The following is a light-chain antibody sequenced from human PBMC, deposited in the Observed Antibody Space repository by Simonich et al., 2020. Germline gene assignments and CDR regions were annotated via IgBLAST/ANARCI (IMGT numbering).Light chain of an antibody. J-gene: IGKJ1*01. CDR3: QQYNSYSRT. Sequence: DIQMTQSPSTLSASVGDQVPITCRASQSISSWLAWYQQKPGKAPKLLIYKASSLESGVPSRFSGSGSGTEVTLTISSLQPDDFATYYCQQYNSYSRTFGQGTKVEIK. CDR2: KAS. CDR1: QSISSW. V-gene: IGKV1-5*03.